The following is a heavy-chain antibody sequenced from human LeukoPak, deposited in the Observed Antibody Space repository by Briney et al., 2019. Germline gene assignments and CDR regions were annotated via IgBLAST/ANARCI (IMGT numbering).Heavy chain of an antibody. CDR3: ARDSDTETGWYYYGMDV. J-gene: IGHJ6*02. D-gene: IGHD2-8*02. Sequence: GGSLRLSCTVSGFTFSSYNMNWVRQAPGKGLEWVSVIYSGGSTYYADSVKGRFTISRDNSKNTVYLQMNSLRAEDTAVYYCARDSDTETGWYYYGMDVWGQGTTVTVSS. CDR1: GFTFSSYN. CDR2: IYSGGST. V-gene: IGHV3-53*01.